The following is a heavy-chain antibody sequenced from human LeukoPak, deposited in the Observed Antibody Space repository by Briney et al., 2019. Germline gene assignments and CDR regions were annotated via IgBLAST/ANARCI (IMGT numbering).Heavy chain of an antibody. CDR1: GASISSYY. CDR3: ARSLAVAGTGVDY. V-gene: IGHV4-59*01. CDR2: IYYSGST. J-gene: IGHJ4*02. D-gene: IGHD6-19*01. Sequence: SSETLSLTCTVSGASISSYYWSWIRQPPGKGLEWIGYIYYSGSTNYNPSLKSRVTISVDTSKNQFSLKLSSVTAADTAVYYCARSLAVAGTGVDYWGQGTLVTVSS.